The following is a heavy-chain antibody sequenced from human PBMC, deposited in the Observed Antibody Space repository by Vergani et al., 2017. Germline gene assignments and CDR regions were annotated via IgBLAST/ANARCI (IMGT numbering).Heavy chain of an antibody. D-gene: IGHD4-17*01. J-gene: IGHJ2*01. CDR1: GFTFSTYG. CDR2: IAYDGSNN. CDR3: AKDGGYGDSXFDL. Sequence: VQLVESGGGLVQPGRSLRLSCAASGFTFSTYGMHGVRQAAGKGLAWVAVIAYDGSNNYYADSVKGRFTSSRDKSKNPLYVQMNSLRAEDTAVYYCAKDGGYGDSXFDLWGRGTLVTVSS. V-gene: IGHV3-30*18.